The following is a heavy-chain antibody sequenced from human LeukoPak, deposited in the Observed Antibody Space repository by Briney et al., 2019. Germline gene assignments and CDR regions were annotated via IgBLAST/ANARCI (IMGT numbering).Heavy chain of an antibody. CDR1: GYTFTNYG. CDR2: VSAYNGNT. D-gene: IGHD6-13*01. J-gene: IGHJ4*02. CDR3: ARDPSLVAYSSTWFDY. V-gene: IGHV1-18*01. Sequence: AASVKVSCKDSGYTFTNYGISWVRQAPGQGLEWMGWVSAYNGNTEYAQNLQGRVTMTTDTLTSTAYMELRSLRSDDTAVYYCARDPSLVAYSSTWFDYWGQGTPVTVSS.